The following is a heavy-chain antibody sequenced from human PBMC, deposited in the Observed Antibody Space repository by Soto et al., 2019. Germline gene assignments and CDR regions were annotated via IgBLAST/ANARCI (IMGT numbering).Heavy chain of an antibody. CDR1: GGSISSSY. Sequence: PSETLSLTCTFSGGSISSSYWSWIRQPPGKGLEWIGYIYYSGSTNYNPSLKSRVTISVDTSKNQFSLKLSSVTAADTAVYYCARDRGGRYFDWLLASYTGGMDVWGQGTTVT. J-gene: IGHJ6*02. CDR2: IYYSGST. CDR3: ARDRGGRYFDWLLASYTGGMDV. V-gene: IGHV4-59*01. D-gene: IGHD3-9*01.